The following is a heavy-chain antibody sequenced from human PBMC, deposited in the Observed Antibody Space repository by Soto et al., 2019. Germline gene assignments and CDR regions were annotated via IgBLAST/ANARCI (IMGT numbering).Heavy chain of an antibody. V-gene: IGHV6-1*01. CDR3: ATARCGYYYDSSGYCYYYYGMDV. CDR1: GDSVSSNSAA. CDR2: TYYRSKWYN. D-gene: IGHD3-22*01. J-gene: IGHJ6*02. Sequence: PSQTLSLTCAISGDSVSSNSAAWNWIRQSPSRGLEWLGRTYYRSKWYNDYAVSVKSRITINPDTSKNQFSLQLNSVTPEDTAVYYCATARCGYYYDSSGYCYYYYGMDVWGQGTTVTVSS.